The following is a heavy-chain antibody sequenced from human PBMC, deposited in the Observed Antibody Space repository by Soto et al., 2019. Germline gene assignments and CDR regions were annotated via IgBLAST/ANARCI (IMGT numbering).Heavy chain of an antibody. CDR2: ISYDGSNK. Sequence: GGSLRLSCAASGFTFSSYGMHWVRQAPGKGLEWVAVISYDGSNKYYADSVKGRFTISRDNSKNTLYLQMNSLRAEDTAVYYCAKDGYDSSGYPAYWGQGTLVTVSS. CDR1: GFTFSSYG. V-gene: IGHV3-30*18. CDR3: AKDGYDSSGYPAY. D-gene: IGHD3-22*01. J-gene: IGHJ4*02.